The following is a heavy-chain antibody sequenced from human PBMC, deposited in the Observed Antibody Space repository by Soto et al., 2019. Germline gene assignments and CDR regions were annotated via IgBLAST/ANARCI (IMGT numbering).Heavy chain of an antibody. D-gene: IGHD5-18*01. CDR2: ISAYNGNT. J-gene: IGHJ6*02. Sequence: ASVKVSCKASGYTFTSYGISWARQAPGQGLEWMGWISAYNGNTNYAQKPQGRVTMTTNTSTSTAYMELRSLRSDDTAVYYCARTDTAMVTDYYYYGMDVWGQGTTVTVSS. CDR3: ARTDTAMVTDYYYYGMDV. V-gene: IGHV1-18*04. CDR1: GYTFTSYG.